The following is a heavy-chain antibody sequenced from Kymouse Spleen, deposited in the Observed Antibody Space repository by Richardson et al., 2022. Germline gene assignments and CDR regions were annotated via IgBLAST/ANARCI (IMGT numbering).Heavy chain of an antibody. D-gene: IGHD3-10*01. CDR1: GFTFSSYA. V-gene: IGHV3-23*04. CDR3: AKDPSMVRGVIYYYYYYGMDV. J-gene: IGHJ6*02. CDR2: ISGSGGST. Sequence: EVQLVESGGGLVQPGGSLRLSCAASGFTFSSYAMSWVRQAPGKGLEWVSAISGSGGSTYYADSVKGRFTISRDNSKNTLYLQMNSLRAEDTAVYYCAKDPSMVRGVIYYYYYYGMDVWGQGTTVTVSS.